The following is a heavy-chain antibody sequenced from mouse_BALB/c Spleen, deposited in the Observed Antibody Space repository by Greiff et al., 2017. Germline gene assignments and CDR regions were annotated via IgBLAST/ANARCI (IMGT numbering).Heavy chain of an antibody. V-gene: IGHV5-4*02. CDR3: ARAHYYGSSYFWFAY. Sequence: EVQLVESGGGLVKPGGSLKLSCAASGFTFSDYYMYWVRQTPEKGLEWVATISDGGSYTYYPDSVKGRFTISRDNATNNLYLQMSSLTSEDTAMYYCARAHYYGSSYFWFAYWGQGTLVTVSA. CDR2: ISDGGSYT. CDR1: GFTFSDYY. J-gene: IGHJ3*01. D-gene: IGHD1-1*01.